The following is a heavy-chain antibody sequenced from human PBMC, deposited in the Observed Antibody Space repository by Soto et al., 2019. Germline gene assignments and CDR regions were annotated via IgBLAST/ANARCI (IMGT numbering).Heavy chain of an antibody. CDR1: GFTFSNAW. CDR3: TRSGVYYYYGMDV. V-gene: IGHV3-15*07. Sequence: GGSLRLSCAASGFTFSNAWMNWVRQAPGKGLEWVGRIKSKTDGGTTDYAAPVKGRFTISRDDSKNTLYLQMNSLKTEDTAVYYCTRSGVYYYYGMDVWGQGTTVTVSS. J-gene: IGHJ6*02. CDR2: IKSKTDGGTT. D-gene: IGHD3-10*01.